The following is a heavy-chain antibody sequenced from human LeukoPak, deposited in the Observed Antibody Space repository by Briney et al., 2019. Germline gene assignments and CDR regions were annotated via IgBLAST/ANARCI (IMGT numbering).Heavy chain of an antibody. Sequence: SETLSLTCTVSGGSISSYYWSWIRKPPGRGLGWIGYIYYRGSTNYNPSLKSRVTISVDTSKNQFSLKLSSVTAADTAVYYCARGAYCGGDCYSGLYYYYMDVWGKGTTVTVSS. J-gene: IGHJ6*03. V-gene: IGHV4-59*01. CDR1: GGSISSYY. CDR2: IYYRGST. CDR3: ARGAYCGGDCYSGLYYYYMDV. D-gene: IGHD2-21*02.